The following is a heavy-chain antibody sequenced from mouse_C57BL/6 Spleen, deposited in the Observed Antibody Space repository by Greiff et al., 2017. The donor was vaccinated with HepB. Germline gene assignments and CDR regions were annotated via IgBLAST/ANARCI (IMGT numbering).Heavy chain of an antibody. J-gene: IGHJ2*01. Sequence: EVMLVESGEGLVKPGGSLKLSCVASGFTFSSYAMSWVRQTPEKRLEWVAYISSGGDYIYYADTVKGRFTISRDNARNTLYLQMSSLKSEDTAMYYCTRDDDYGFDYWGQGTTLTVSS. D-gene: IGHD2-4*01. V-gene: IGHV5-9-1*02. CDR1: GFTFSSYA. CDR2: ISSGGDYI. CDR3: TRDDDYGFDY.